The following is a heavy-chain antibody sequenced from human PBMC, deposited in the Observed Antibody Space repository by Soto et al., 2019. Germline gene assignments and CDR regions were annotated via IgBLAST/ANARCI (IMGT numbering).Heavy chain of an antibody. CDR1: GDTFNNYG. Sequence: QVQLVQSGAEVKKPGSSVRVSCKTSGDTFNNYGLSWVRQAPGQGPEWMGTIIPIFGTTTSAQKFQGRVILTADESTTTAYMDLSSLRFEDTAVYYCARPHKSGDYFDFWGQGNLVTVSS. CDR2: IIPIFGTT. D-gene: IGHD4-17*01. J-gene: IGHJ4*02. CDR3: ARPHKSGDYFDF. V-gene: IGHV1-69*18.